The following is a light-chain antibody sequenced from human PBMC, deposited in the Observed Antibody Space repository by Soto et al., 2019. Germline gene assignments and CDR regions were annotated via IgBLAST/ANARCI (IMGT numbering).Light chain of an antibody. CDR3: TSYTSTTPVV. CDR1: SRDVGAYNY. V-gene: IGLV2-14*01. Sequence: QSALTQAASVSGSPGQPITISCTGTSRDVGAYNYVSWYQQHPGKAPKLIIYEVGNRPSGVSNRFSGSKSGNTASLTISGLQAEDEAAYYCTSYTSTTPVVFGGGTKLAVL. J-gene: IGLJ2*01. CDR2: EVG.